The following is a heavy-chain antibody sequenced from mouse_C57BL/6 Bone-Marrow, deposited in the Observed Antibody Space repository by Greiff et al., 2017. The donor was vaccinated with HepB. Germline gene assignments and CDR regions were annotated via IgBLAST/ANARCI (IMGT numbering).Heavy chain of an antibody. CDR3: ASYSNYGYFDV. CDR1: GFTFSDYY. D-gene: IGHD2-5*01. CDR2: INYDGSST. J-gene: IGHJ1*03. Sequence: DVQLVESEGGLVQPGSSMKLSCTASGFTFSDYYMAWVRQVPEKGLEWVANINYDGSSTYYLDSFKSRFIISRDNAKNILYLQMSSLKSEDTATYSCASYSNYGYFDVWGTGTTVTVSS. V-gene: IGHV5-16*01.